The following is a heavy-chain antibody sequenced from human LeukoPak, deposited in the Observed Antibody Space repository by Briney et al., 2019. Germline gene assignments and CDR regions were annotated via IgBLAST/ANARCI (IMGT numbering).Heavy chain of an antibody. Sequence: GGSLRLSCEALGFNISNAWMSWVRQTPGKGLEWVGRLKSKADGGTIDFAAPVTDRFTISRDDSKNLMHLQLNSLKTEDSGVYFCTTDRLFFQHWGQGTVVTVS. CDR2: LKSKADGGTI. J-gene: IGHJ1*01. CDR1: GFNISNAW. D-gene: IGHD4/OR15-4a*01. CDR3: TTDRLFFQH. V-gene: IGHV3-15*01.